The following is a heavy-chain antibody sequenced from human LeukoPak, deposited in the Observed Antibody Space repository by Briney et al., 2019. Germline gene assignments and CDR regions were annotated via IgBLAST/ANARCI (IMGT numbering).Heavy chain of an antibody. CDR3: ARDLLGPSGWYNWFDP. Sequence: GASVKVSCKASGYTFTGYYMHWVRQAPGQGLEWMGWINPNSGGTNYAQKFQGRVTMTRDTSISTAYMELSRLRSDGTAVYYCARDLLGPSGWYNWFDPWGQGTLVTVSS. CDR1: GYTFTGYY. D-gene: IGHD6-19*01. J-gene: IGHJ5*02. CDR2: INPNSGGT. V-gene: IGHV1-2*02.